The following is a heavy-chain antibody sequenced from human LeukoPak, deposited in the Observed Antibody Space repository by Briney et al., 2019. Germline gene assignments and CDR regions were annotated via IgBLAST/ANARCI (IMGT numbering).Heavy chain of an antibody. CDR3: ARAVSSYTIFGVVIRYFDY. Sequence: SVKVSCKASGYTFTSYGISWVRQAPGQGLEWMGGIIPIFGTANYAQKFQGRVTITADESTSTAYMELSSLRSEDTAVYYCARAVSSYTIFGVVIRYFDYWGQGTLVTVSS. CDR2: IIPIFGTA. V-gene: IGHV1-69*13. J-gene: IGHJ4*02. D-gene: IGHD3-3*01. CDR1: GYTFTSYG.